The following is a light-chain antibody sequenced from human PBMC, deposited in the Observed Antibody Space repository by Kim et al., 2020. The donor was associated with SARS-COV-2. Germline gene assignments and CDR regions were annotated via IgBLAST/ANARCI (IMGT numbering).Light chain of an antibody. V-gene: IGKV1-27*01. CDR3: QNYNSAPHT. Sequence: DIQMTQSPSSLSASVGDRVTITCRASRDISNYLAWYQQNPGKVPKLLIYAASTLQSGVPSRFSGSRSGTDFTLTINSLQPEDVATYYCQNYNSAPHTFGGGTKVDIK. CDR2: AAS. J-gene: IGKJ4*01. CDR1: RDISNY.